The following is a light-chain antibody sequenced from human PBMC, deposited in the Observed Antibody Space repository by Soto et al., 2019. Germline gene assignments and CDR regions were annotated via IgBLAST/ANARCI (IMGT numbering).Light chain of an antibody. Sequence: EIVMTQSPATLSVSPGERASLSCRASQSVGSNLAWYQQTAGQAPRLLIYGASTRATGIPARFGGSGSGTNFSLSIGSLQPEDFAVYSYQQYTNWPYTFGQGTKLEIK. V-gene: IGKV3-15*01. J-gene: IGKJ2*01. CDR3: QQYTNWPYT. CDR2: GAS. CDR1: QSVGSN.